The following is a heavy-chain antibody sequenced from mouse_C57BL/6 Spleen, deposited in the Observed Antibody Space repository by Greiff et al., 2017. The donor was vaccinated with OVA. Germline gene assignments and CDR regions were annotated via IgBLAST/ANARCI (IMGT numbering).Heavy chain of an antibody. J-gene: IGHJ2*01. D-gene: IGHD1-1*01. CDR2: IYPRSGNT. CDR3: SNPSTTVVATDY. CDR1: GYTFTSYG. Sequence: VQLQQSGAELARPGASVKLSCKASGYTFTSYGISWVKQRTGQGLEWIGEIYPRSGNTYYNEKFKGKATLTADKSSSTAYMELRSLTSEDSAVYYCSNPSTTVVATDYWGQGTTLTVSS. V-gene: IGHV1-81*01.